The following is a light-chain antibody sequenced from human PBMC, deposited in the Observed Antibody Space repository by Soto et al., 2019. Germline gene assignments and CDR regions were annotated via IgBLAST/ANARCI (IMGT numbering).Light chain of an antibody. J-gene: IGLJ1*01. CDR1: SSDIGIYKY. V-gene: IGLV2-14*01. CDR3: SSYTNSRTRV. Sequence: QSVLTQPASVSGSPGQSIAISCTGSSSDIGIYKYVSWYQQHPGKVPKLIIYEVTNRPSGVSNRFSGSKSGNTASLTISGLQAEDEADYYCSSYTNSRTRVFGNGTKVTAL. CDR2: EVT.